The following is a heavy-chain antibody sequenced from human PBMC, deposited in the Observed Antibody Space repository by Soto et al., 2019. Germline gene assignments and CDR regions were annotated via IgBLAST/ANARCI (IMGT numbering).Heavy chain of an antibody. D-gene: IGHD2-15*01. CDR2: ISSSNRTI. J-gene: IGHJ6*02. V-gene: IGHV3-48*02. CDR3: AREGWPLLQTGMDV. CDR1: GFTFRSYS. Sequence: PWGSLRLSCAASGFTFRSYSISCVRHSPGKGLEWVSYISSSNRTINYADSVKGRFIISRDNAKNSLYLQMHSLRDEDTAVYYCAREGWPLLQTGMDVWGQGTTVTVSS.